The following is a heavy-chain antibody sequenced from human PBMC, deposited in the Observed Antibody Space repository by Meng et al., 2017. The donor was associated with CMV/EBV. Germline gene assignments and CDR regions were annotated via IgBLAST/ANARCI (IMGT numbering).Heavy chain of an antibody. Sequence: SVKVSCKASGGTFSSYAISWVRQAPGQGLEWMGGIIPIFGTANYAQKFQGRVTITTDESTSTAYMELSSLRSEDTAVYYCAGDVLGYCSGGSCYRLDYWGQGTLVTVSS. D-gene: IGHD2-15*01. CDR1: GGTFSSYA. J-gene: IGHJ4*02. V-gene: IGHV1-69*05. CDR3: AGDVLGYCSGGSCYRLDY. CDR2: IIPIFGTA.